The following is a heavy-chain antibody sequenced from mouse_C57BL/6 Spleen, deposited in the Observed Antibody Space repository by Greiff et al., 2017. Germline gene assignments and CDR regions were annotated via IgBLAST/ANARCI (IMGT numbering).Heavy chain of an antibody. CDR3: AREKPGGNYAMDY. CDR1: GYTFTSYW. V-gene: IGHV1-55*01. J-gene: IGHJ4*01. Sequence: QVQLQQPGAELVKPGASVKMSCKASGYTFTSYWITWVKQRPGQGLEWIGDIYPGSGSTNYNEKFKSKATLTVDTSSSTAYMQLSSLTSEDSAVYYCAREKPGGNYAMDYWGQGTSVTVSS. CDR2: IYPGSGST.